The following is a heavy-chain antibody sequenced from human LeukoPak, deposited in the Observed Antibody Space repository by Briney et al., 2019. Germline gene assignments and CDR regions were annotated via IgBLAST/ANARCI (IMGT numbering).Heavy chain of an antibody. D-gene: IGHD3-10*02. V-gene: IGHV3-48*03. CDR3: AGLGITMIGGV. Sequence: GGSLRLSCAASGFTFSSYEMNWVRQAPGKGLGWVSYISSSGSTIYYADSVKGRFTISRDNAKNSLYLQMNSLRAEDTAVYYCAGLGITMIGGVWGKGTTVTISS. J-gene: IGHJ6*04. CDR2: ISSSGSTI. CDR1: GFTFSSYE.